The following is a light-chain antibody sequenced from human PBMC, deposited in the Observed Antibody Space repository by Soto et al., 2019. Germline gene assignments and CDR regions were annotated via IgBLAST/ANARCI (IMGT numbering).Light chain of an antibody. CDR1: SFNIGNNF. CDR3: SSYAGSKGV. J-gene: IGLJ2*01. Sequence: QAVLTQPPSASGTPGQRVIISCSGSSFNIGNNFVYWYQQLPGTAPKLLIYKNSQRPSGVPDRFSGSRSGTSASLAVSGLRSEDEADYYCSSYAGSKGVFGGGTKLTVL. V-gene: IGLV1-47*01. CDR2: KNS.